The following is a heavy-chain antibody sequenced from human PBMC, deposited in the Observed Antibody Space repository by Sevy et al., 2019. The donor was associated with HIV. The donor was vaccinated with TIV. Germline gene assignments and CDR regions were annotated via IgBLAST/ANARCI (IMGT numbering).Heavy chain of an antibody. CDR3: ARGGETPRGFDP. CDR2: IYHSGST. D-gene: IGHD3-16*01. CDR1: GGSISSVNW. V-gene: IGHV4-4*02. J-gene: IGHJ5*02. Sequence: SETLSLTCAVSGGSISSVNWWHWVRQPPGKGLEWIGEIYHSGSTNSNPSLKSRVTISVYNSKNQFSLKLSSVTAADTAVYYCARGGETPRGFDPWGQGSLATVSS.